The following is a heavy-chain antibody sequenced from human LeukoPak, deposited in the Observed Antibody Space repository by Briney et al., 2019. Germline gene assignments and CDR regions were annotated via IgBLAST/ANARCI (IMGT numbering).Heavy chain of an antibody. CDR3: ARTFGYSGSWYFFDY. Sequence: PSETLSLTCAVSGGSITSNNWWSWVRQSPGKGLAWIGEIYHSGGTDYNPSLKGRVTISVDKSNNHFSLRLASVTAADTAVYYCARTFGYSGSWYFFDYWGQGTLVTVSS. D-gene: IGHD6-13*01. V-gene: IGHV4-4*02. J-gene: IGHJ4*01. CDR1: GGSITSNNW. CDR2: IYHSGGT.